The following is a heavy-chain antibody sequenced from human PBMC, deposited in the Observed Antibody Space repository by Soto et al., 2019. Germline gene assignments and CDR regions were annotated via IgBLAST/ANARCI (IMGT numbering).Heavy chain of an antibody. Sequence: GGSLRLSCAASGFTFSSYAMSWVRQAPGKGLEWVSAISGSGGSTYYADSVKGRFTISRDNSKNTLYLQMNSLRAEDTAVYYCAKDLSLGYSSGWYTPSAFDIWGQGTMVTVSS. D-gene: IGHD6-19*01. CDR3: AKDLSLGYSSGWYTPSAFDI. CDR1: GFTFSSYA. V-gene: IGHV3-23*01. CDR2: ISGSGGST. J-gene: IGHJ3*02.